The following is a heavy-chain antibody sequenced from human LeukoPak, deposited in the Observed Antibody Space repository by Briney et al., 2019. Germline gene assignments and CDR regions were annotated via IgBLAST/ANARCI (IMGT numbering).Heavy chain of an antibody. V-gene: IGHV3-23*01. D-gene: IGHD3-22*01. CDR1: GFTFSTHA. Sequence: GGSLRLSCVASGFTFSTHAMSSVRLAPGKGLEWVSTSGGSDGSTYYADSVKGRFTISRDNSKDTLYLQMNSLRAEDTAVYYCAKRDSSGSYPYYFDYWGQGTLVTVSS. J-gene: IGHJ4*02. CDR3: AKRDSSGSYPYYFDY. CDR2: SGGSDGST.